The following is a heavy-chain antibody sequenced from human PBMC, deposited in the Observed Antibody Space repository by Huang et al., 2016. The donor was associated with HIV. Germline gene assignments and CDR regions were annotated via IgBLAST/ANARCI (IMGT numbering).Heavy chain of an antibody. D-gene: IGHD6-13*01. Sequence: QLQLQESGPGQVKPSETLSLTCTVSGDFISSTNYYWGWIRQSPGKGLKWVGSVYQSGSTNYNPSLKSRVTLSVDTSRNQFSLRLNSVTAADTAVYYCASQHIGAAATWFWGRGTQVAVSS. CDR1: GDFISSTNYY. J-gene: IGHJ4*02. V-gene: IGHV4-39*01. CDR2: VYQSGST. CDR3: ASQHIGAAATWF.